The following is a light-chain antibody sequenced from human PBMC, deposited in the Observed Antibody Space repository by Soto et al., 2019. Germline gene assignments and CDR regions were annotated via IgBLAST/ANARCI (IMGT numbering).Light chain of an antibody. CDR3: QQYNNWPRT. Sequence: EIGMTQCPATLSVSPGERATLSCRASQSVSSDLAWYHQKPGQAPRLLIYGASTRATGIPARFSGSGSGTEFTLTISSLQSEDFAVYYCQQYNNWPRTFGQGTKVDIK. J-gene: IGKJ1*01. V-gene: IGKV3-15*01. CDR1: QSVSSD. CDR2: GAS.